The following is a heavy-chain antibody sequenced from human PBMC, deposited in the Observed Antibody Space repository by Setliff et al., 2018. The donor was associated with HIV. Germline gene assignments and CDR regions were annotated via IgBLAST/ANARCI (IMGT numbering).Heavy chain of an antibody. CDR2: IGGDSRII. CDR3: ARDLNWGFDY. J-gene: IGHJ4*02. CDR1: GLTFSTYS. Sequence: GGSLRLSCAASGLTFSTYSMNWVRQAPGKGLEWVSYIGGDSRIINYADSVKGRFTISRDNAKNSLFLQMNSLRVEDTALYYCARDLNWGFDYWGQGTLVTVSS. D-gene: IGHD7-27*01. V-gene: IGHV3-48*01.